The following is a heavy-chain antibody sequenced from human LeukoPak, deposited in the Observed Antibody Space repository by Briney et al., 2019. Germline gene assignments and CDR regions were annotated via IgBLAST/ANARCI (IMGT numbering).Heavy chain of an antibody. CDR2: INHSGST. V-gene: IGHV4-34*01. J-gene: IGHJ6*03. D-gene: IGHD2-2*01. CDR1: GGSFSGYY. Sequence: PSETLSPTCAVYGGSFSGYYWSWIRQPPGKGLEWIGKINHSGSTNYNPSLKSRVTISVDTSKNQFSLKLSSVTAADTAVYYCARVYDCSSTSCPYYYYYYMDVWGKGTTVTVSS. CDR3: ARVYDCSSTSCPYYYYYYMDV.